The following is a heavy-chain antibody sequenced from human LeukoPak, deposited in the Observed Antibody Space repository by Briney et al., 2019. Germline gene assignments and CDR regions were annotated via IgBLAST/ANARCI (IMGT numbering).Heavy chain of an antibody. D-gene: IGHD2-15*01. CDR1: GGSISSYY. V-gene: IGHV4-59*01. CDR3: ASKGYCSGGSCHRYGMDV. J-gene: IGHJ6*02. CDR2: IYYSGST. Sequence: SETLSLTCTVSGGSISSYYWSWIRQPPGKGLEWIGYIYYSGSTNYNPSLKSRVTISVDTSKNQFSLKLSSVTAADTAVYYCASKGYCSGGSCHRYGMDVWGQGTTVTVSS.